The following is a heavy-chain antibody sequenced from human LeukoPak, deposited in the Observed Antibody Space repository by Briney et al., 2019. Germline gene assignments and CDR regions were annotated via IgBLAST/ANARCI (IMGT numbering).Heavy chain of an antibody. V-gene: IGHV1-2*02. CDR3: ARGADSNGYYYYYYMDV. J-gene: IGHJ6*03. CDR1: GYTFTGYY. CDR2: INPNSGGT. Sequence: ASVKVSCKASGYTFTGYYMHWVRQAPGQGLEWMGWINPNSGGTNYAQKFQGRVTMTRDTSISTVYMELSRLRSDDTAVYYCARGADSNGYYYYYYMDVWGKGTTVTVSS. D-gene: IGHD3-22*01.